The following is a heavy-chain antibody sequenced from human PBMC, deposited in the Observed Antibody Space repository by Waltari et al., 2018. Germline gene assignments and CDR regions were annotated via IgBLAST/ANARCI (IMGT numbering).Heavy chain of an antibody. J-gene: IGHJ4*02. Sequence: ERQLVESGGGLVKPGGSLRLPCVASGFTFSTYNMNWVRQAPGKGLEWLTSITGYDHVYVLDSLKGRFTISRDNVKQTVYLQMDGLTSADTAVYYCARGITKGFESWGQGTLVTVSS. CDR1: GFTFSTYN. D-gene: IGHD3-10*01. CDR3: ARGITKGFES. V-gene: IGHV3-21*02. CDR2: ITGYDHVY.